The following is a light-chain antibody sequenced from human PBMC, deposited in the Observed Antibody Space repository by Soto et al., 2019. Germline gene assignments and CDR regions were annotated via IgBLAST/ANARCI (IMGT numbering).Light chain of an antibody. J-gene: IGKJ2*01. Sequence: EIVLTQSPGTLSLSPGERATLSCRASQSVSSSYLAWYQQKPGQAPRLLIYGASSRPTGIPDRFSGSGSGTDFTLTINRLEPEDFAVYYCQQYGSSPYTFGQGTKVDIK. CDR1: QSVSSSY. V-gene: IGKV3-20*01. CDR2: GAS. CDR3: QQYGSSPYT.